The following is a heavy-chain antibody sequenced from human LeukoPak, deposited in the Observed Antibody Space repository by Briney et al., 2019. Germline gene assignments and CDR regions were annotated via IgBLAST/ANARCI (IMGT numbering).Heavy chain of an antibody. Sequence: GGSLRLSCAASGFTFSSYWMHWVRQVPGKGLVWVSRIKSDGSYRGYADSVKGRLTISRDNAKNTMFLQMSSLRADDTAVYYCERELLTYSGSYPVYWGRGTLVTVSS. D-gene: IGHD1-26*01. CDR3: ERELLTYSGSYPVY. CDR2: IKSDGSYR. V-gene: IGHV3-74*01. CDR1: GFTFSSYW. J-gene: IGHJ4*02.